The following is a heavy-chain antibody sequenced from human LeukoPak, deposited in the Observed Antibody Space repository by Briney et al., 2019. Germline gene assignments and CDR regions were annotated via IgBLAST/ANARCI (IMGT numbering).Heavy chain of an antibody. V-gene: IGHV4-59*01. J-gene: IGHJ4*02. D-gene: IGHD3-16*02. CDR3: ARGTMITFGGVIAPDYFDY. Sequence: SETLSLTCTVSGGSISSYYWSWLRQPPGKGLEWLGYIYYSGSTNYNPSLKSRVTISVDTSKNQFSLKLSSVTAADTAVYYCARGTMITFGGVIAPDYFDYWGQGTLVTVSS. CDR2: IYYSGST. CDR1: GGSISSYY.